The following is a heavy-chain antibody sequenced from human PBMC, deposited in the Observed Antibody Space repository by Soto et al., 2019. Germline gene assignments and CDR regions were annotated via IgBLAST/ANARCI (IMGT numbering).Heavy chain of an antibody. CDR2: IYYSGST. Sequence: PSETLSLTCTVSGGSISSYYWSWIRQPPGKGLEWIGYIYYSGSTNYNPSLKSRVTISVDTSKNQFSLKLSSVTAADTAVYYCARWDDYGDHHFDYWGQGTLVTVSS. CDR1: GGSISSYY. CDR3: ARWDDYGDHHFDY. D-gene: IGHD4-17*01. J-gene: IGHJ4*02. V-gene: IGHV4-59*01.